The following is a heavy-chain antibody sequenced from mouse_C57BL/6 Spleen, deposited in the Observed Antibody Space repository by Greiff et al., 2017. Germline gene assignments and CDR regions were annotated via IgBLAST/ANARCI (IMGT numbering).Heavy chain of an antibody. J-gene: IGHJ2*01. V-gene: IGHV1-69*01. CDR3: ARGGITTGGGDY. D-gene: IGHD1-1*01. Sequence: QVQLQQPGAELVMPGASVKLSCKASGYTFTSYWMHWVKQRPGQGLEWIGEIDPSDSYTNYNQKFKGKSTLTVDKSSSTAYMQLSSLTSEDSAVYYCARGGITTGGGDYWGQGTTLTVSS. CDR1: GYTFTSYW. CDR2: IDPSDSYT.